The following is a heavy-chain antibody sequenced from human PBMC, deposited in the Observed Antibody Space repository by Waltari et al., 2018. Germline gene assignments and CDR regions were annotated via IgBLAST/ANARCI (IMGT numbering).Heavy chain of an antibody. J-gene: IGHJ4*02. CDR1: GFTFSRYD. V-gene: IGHV3-23*01. Sequence: EVQLLESGGGLGQPGGSLRLSCAASGFTFSRYDMTWVRQAPGKGWVRVSALSARDDRTYDADAGKCLLTISRDNAKNTLYLQMNSLRAEDTAVYYCSRDRDESQPYCGSDCYWDHWGQGTLVTV. D-gene: IGHD2-21*01. CDR2: LSARDDRT. CDR3: SRDRDESQPYCGSDCYWDH.